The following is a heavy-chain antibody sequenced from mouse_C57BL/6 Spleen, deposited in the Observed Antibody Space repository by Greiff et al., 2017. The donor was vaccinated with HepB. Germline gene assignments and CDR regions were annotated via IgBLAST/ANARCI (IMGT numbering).Heavy chain of an antibody. CDR2: INPNNGGT. Sequence: VQLQQSGPELVKPGASVKISCKASGYTFTDYYMNWVKQSHGKSLEWIGDINPNNGGTSYNQKFKGKATLTVDKSSSTAYMELRSLTSEDSAVYYCARATTEGYFDVWGTGTTVTVSS. CDR3: ARATTEGYFDV. J-gene: IGHJ1*03. CDR1: GYTFTDYY. V-gene: IGHV1-26*01. D-gene: IGHD1-1*01.